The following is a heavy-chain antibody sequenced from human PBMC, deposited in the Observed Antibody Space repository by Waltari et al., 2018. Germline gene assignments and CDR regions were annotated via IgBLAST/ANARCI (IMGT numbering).Heavy chain of an antibody. CDR1: GFPFSSYS. D-gene: IGHD3-9*01. J-gene: IGHJ3*02. Sequence: EVQLVESGGGLVKPGGSLRLSCAASGFPFSSYSMNWVRQAPGKGLEWVSSISSSSSYIYYADSVKGRFTISRDNAKNSLYLQMNSLRAEDTAVYYCARDLQDYDILTGYSLGAFDIWGQGTMVTVSS. V-gene: IGHV3-21*01. CDR3: ARDLQDYDILTGYSLGAFDI. CDR2: ISSSSSYI.